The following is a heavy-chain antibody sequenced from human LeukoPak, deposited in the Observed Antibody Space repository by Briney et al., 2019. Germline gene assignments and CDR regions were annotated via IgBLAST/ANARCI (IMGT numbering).Heavy chain of an antibody. CDR3: ARDSGRGGYSYGPRDY. V-gene: IGHV3-48*03. CDR2: ISSSGSTI. CDR1: GFTFSSYE. J-gene: IGHJ4*02. D-gene: IGHD5-18*01. Sequence: PGGSLRLSCAASGFTFSSYEMNWVRQAPGKGLEWVSYISSSGSTIYYADSVKGRFTISRDNAKNSLYLQMNSLRAEDTAVYYCARDSGRGGYSYGPRDYWGQGTPVTVSS.